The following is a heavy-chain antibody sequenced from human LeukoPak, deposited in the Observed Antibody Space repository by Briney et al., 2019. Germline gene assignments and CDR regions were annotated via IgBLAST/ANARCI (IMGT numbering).Heavy chain of an antibody. CDR2: IYYSGST. V-gene: IGHV4-39*07. CDR1: GGSISSSYYY. D-gene: IGHD3-10*01. CDR3: ARDSAGGSGSYYYLHAFDI. J-gene: IGHJ3*02. Sequence: PSETLSLTCTVSGGSISSSYYYWGWIRQPPGKGLEWIGSIYYSGSTYYNPSLKSRVAISVDTSKNQFSLKLSSVTAADTAVYYCARDSAGGSGSYYYLHAFDIWGQGTMVTVSS.